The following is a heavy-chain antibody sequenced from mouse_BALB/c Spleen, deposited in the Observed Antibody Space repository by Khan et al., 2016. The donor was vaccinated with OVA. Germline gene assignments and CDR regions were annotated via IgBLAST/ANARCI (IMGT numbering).Heavy chain of an antibody. J-gene: IGHJ4*01. V-gene: IGHV3-2*02. CDR1: GYSITSGYA. Sequence: EVQLQESGPGLVKPSQSLSLTCTVTGYSITSGYAWNWIRQFPGNKLEWMGYISYSGSTSYNPSLRSRISITRDTSKNQFFLQLNSVTTEDTATYYCARKNYYGYAMDDGGQGTSVTVSS. D-gene: IGHD1-1*01. CDR2: ISYSGST. CDR3: ARKNYYGYAMDD.